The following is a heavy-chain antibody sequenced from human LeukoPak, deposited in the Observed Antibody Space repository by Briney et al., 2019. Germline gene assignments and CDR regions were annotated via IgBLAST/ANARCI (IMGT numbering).Heavy chain of an antibody. D-gene: IGHD4-11*01. J-gene: IGHJ4*02. V-gene: IGHV3-23*01. CDR2: ISGSGGST. Sequence: GGSLRLSCAASGSTFSSYTMSWVRLAPGKGLEWVSIISGSGGSTYSADSVKGRFTISRDNSKNTLYLQMNSLRAEDTAVYYCAKATPAAPSASRYYDYWGQGSLVTVSS. CDR1: GSTFSSYT. CDR3: AKATPAAPSASRYYDY.